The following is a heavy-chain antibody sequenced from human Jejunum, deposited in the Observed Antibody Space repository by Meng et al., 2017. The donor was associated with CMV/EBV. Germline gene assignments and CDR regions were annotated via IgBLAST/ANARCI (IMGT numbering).Heavy chain of an antibody. J-gene: IGHJ4*02. CDR1: GGSGSRGSYY. CDR3: ARLDVGLDY. D-gene: IGHD1-26*01. Sequence: LACTVSGGSGSRGSYYWSWVRQPAGKGLEWIGYIYYTGATNCNPSLKSRVSISVDTSKNQFSLRVTSVTAADTAVYFCARLDVGLDYWGQGALVTVSS. V-gene: IGHV4-61*01. CDR2: IYYTGAT.